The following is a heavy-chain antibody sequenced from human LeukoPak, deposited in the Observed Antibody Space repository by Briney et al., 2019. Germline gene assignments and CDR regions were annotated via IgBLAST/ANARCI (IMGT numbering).Heavy chain of an antibody. CDR1: GGTFSSYA. CDR2: IIPIFGTA. J-gene: IGHJ4*02. V-gene: IGHV1-69*13. CDR3: ARERKDGSGSYYNSLRRRYYFDY. D-gene: IGHD3-10*01. Sequence: GASVKVSCKASGGTFSSYAISWVRQAPGQGLEWMGGIIPIFGTANYAQKFQGRVTITADESTSTAYMELSSLRSEDTAVYYCARERKDGSGSYYNSLRRRYYFDYWGQGTLVTVSS.